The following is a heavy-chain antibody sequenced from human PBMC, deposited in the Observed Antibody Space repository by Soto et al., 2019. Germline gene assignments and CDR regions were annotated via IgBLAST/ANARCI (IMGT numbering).Heavy chain of an antibody. V-gene: IGHV3-64*04. D-gene: IGHD1-26*01. CDR3: AKDAYSGSYNDAFDI. CDR2: ISSNGGST. CDR1: GFTFSSYA. Sequence: GGSLSLSCSASGFTFSSYAMHWVRQAPGKGLEYVSAISSNGGSTYYADSVKGRFTISRDNSKNTLYLQMNSLRAEDTAVYYCAKDAYSGSYNDAFDIWGQGTMVTVSS. J-gene: IGHJ3*02.